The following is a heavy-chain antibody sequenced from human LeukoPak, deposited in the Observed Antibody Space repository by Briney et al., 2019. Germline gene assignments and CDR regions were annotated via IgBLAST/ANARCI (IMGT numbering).Heavy chain of an antibody. Sequence: GGSLRLSCAASGFTFSSSAMSWVRQAPGKGLEWVSAISNNGGYTYYADSVQGRFTISRDNSKSTLCLQMNSLRAEDTAVYYCAKQLGYCSDGSCYFPYWGRGTLVTVSS. CDR1: GFTFSSSA. J-gene: IGHJ4*02. D-gene: IGHD2-15*01. CDR3: AKQLGYCSDGSCYFPY. V-gene: IGHV3-23*01. CDR2: ISNNGGYT.